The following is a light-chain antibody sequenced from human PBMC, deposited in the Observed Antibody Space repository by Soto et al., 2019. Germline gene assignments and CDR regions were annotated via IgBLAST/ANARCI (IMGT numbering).Light chain of an antibody. CDR1: QSVRRS. J-gene: IGKJ3*01. V-gene: IGKV3-11*01. Sequence: EIVLTQSPDTLSLSPGERATLSCRASQSVRRSLAWYQQKPGQAPSLLIYDASNRATGIPARFSGSGSGTDFTLTISILEPEDFALYYCQQRSNWPPEVTFGPVTKVDIK. CDR3: QQRSNWPPEVT. CDR2: DAS.